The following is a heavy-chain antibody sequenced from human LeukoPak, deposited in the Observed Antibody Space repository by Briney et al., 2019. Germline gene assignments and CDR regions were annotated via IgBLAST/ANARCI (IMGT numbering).Heavy chain of an antibody. D-gene: IGHD3-22*01. CDR2: INHSGST. CDR3: ARSLEGSGYYYVGY. J-gene: IGHJ4*02. Sequence: GSLRLSCAASGFTFSIYAMTWIRQPPGKGLEWIGEINHSGSTNYNPSLKSRVTISVDTSKNQFSLKLSSVTAADTAVYYCARSLEGSGYYYVGYWGQGTLVTVSS. CDR1: GFTFSIYA. V-gene: IGHV4-34*01.